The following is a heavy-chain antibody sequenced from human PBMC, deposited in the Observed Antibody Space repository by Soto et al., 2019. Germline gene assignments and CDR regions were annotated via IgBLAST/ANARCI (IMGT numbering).Heavy chain of an antibody. CDR2: ISGSGGST. CDR1: GFTFSSYA. J-gene: IGHJ4*02. CDR3: AKDTSLVVIATLDY. D-gene: IGHD2-21*01. Sequence: GGSLRLSCAASGFTFSSYAMSWVRQAPGKGLEWVSAISGSGGSTYYADSVKGRFTISRDNSKNTLYLQMNSLRAEDTAVYYCAKDTSLVVIATLDYWGQGTLVTVSS. V-gene: IGHV3-23*01.